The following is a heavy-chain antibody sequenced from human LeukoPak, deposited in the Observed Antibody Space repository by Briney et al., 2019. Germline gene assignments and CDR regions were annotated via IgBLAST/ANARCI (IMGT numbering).Heavy chain of an antibody. J-gene: IGHJ6*02. Sequence: ASVKVSCKASGYTFTGYYMHWVRQAPGQGLEWMGWINPNSGGTNYAQKFQGRVTMTRDTSISTAYMELSRLRSDDTAVYYCARDQGGSGSYYKGFDPWGPGTTVTVSS. V-gene: IGHV1-2*02. D-gene: IGHD3-10*01. CDR2: INPNSGGT. CDR1: GYTFTGYY. CDR3: ARDQGGSGSYYKGFDP.